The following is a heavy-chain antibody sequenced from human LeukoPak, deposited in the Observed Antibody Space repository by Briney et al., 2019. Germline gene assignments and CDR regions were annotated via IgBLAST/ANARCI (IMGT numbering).Heavy chain of an antibody. CDR2: IYHSGST. J-gene: IGHJ4*02. CDR3: AREAWGDYVDY. D-gene: IGHD3-16*01. V-gene: IGHV4-30-2*01. Sequence: SETLSFTCAVSGGSISSGGYSWGWIRQPPGKGLEWIGYIYHSGSTYYNPSLKSRVTISVDRSKNQFSLKLSSVTAADTAVYYCAREAWGDYVDYWGQGTLVTVSS. CDR1: GGSISSGGYS.